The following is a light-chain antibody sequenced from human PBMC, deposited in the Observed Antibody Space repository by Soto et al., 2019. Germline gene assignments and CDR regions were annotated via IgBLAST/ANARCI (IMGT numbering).Light chain of an antibody. V-gene: IGKV3-15*01. CDR1: QSVSSN. J-gene: IGKJ1*01. Sequence: EIVLTQSPATLSLSPGDRCALSCMASQSVSSNLAWYQQKPGQSRRLLIYGSSTRATGIPARFSGSGSGTDFTLTISSLQSEDFAVYYCQQYNNWPWTFGQGTKVDIK. CDR2: GSS. CDR3: QQYNNWPWT.